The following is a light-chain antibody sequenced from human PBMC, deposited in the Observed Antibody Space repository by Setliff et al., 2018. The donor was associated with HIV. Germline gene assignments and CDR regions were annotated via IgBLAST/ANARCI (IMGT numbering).Light chain of an antibody. CDR1: SSDVGGYNY. J-gene: IGLJ1*01. Sequence: QSALPQPASVSGSPGQSITISCTGTSSDVGGYNYVSWYQQHPGKAPKVIIYAVNRRPSGISNRFSVSKSGNTASLTISGLQAEDEADYYCSSYTSSNTYVVGTGTKVTVL. CDR3: SSYTSSNTYV. V-gene: IGLV2-14*03. CDR2: AVN.